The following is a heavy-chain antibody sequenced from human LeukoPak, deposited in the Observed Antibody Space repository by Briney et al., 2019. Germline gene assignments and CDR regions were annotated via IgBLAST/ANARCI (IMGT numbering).Heavy chain of an antibody. D-gene: IGHD3-10*01. CDR3: ARIFLGHGSGNNQDY. Sequence: SETLSLTCAVYGGSFSGDYWSWIREPPGKGRGGIGEINHNGSANYNPSLKSRVTISVDTFKNQFSLKLSSVTAAYSAVYYCARIFLGHGSGNNQDYWGQGTLVTVSS. J-gene: IGHJ4*02. CDR1: GGSFSGDY. V-gene: IGHV4-34*01. CDR2: INHNGSA.